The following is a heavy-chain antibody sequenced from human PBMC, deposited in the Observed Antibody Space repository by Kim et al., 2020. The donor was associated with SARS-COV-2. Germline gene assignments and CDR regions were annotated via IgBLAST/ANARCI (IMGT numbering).Heavy chain of an antibody. CDR3: ATAPAASGYYYYMDV. V-gene: IGHV3-48*03. D-gene: IGHD6-25*01. Sequence: GGSLRLSCAASGFTFSSYEMHWVRQAPGKGLEWVSYITSSGSNIHYADSVKGRFTISRDNAKNTLYLQMNSLRAEDTAVYYCATAPAASGYYYYMDVCGEETPVSLSS. CDR1: GFTFSSYE. CDR2: ITSSGSNI. J-gene: IGHJ6*03.